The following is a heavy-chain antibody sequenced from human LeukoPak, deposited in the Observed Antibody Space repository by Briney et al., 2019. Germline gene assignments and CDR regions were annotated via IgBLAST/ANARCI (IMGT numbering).Heavy chain of an antibody. D-gene: IGHD6-19*01. V-gene: IGHV3-30*04. CDR1: GFTFSSYA. J-gene: IGHJ3*02. CDR3: ATSISVAENAFDI. CDR2: ISYDGTNK. Sequence: GGSLRLSCAASGFTFSSYAMDWVRQAPGKGLAWVASISYDGTNKYYADSVKGRFTTSRDDSKNTLYLQMNSLRTEDTAVYYCATSISVAENAFDIWGQATTVTFSS.